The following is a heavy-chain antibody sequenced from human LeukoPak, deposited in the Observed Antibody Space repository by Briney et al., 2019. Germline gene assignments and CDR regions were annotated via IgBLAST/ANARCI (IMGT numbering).Heavy chain of an antibody. Sequence: GSLRLSCAASGFTFSSCAMHWVRQAPGKGLEWVAVISYDGSNKYYADSVKGRFTISRDNSKNTLYLQMNTLRAEDTAVYYCAKDSAGNWFDPWGQGTLVTVSS. CDR1: GFTFSSCA. J-gene: IGHJ5*02. D-gene: IGHD6-19*01. CDR3: AKDSAGNWFDP. CDR2: ISYDGSNK. V-gene: IGHV3-30*04.